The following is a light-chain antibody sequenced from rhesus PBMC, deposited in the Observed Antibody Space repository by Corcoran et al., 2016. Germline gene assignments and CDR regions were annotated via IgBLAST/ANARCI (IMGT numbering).Light chain of an antibody. CDR1: QSLLDSEDGNTY. CDR2: EVS. Sequence: IVMTQSPLSLPVTPGEPASISCRSSQSLLDSEDGNTYLDWYLQKPGQSPQLLIYEVSNRASGVPDRFSGSGSDTDFTLKISRVEAEDIWVYYCMQALEFPLTFGGGTKVEIK. V-gene: IGKV2-104*02. J-gene: IGKJ4*01. CDR3: MQALEFPLT.